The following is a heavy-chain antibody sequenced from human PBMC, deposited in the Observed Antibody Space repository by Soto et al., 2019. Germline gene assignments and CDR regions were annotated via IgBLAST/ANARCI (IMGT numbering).Heavy chain of an antibody. CDR3: ARGPHGSVSYCKWYYYYYYMDV. J-gene: IGHJ6*03. V-gene: IGHV1-8*01. D-gene: IGHD3-10*01. CDR2: MNPNSGNT. Sequence: ASVKVSCKASGYTFTSYDINWVRQATGQGLEWMGWMNPNSGNTGYAQKFQGRVTMTRNTSISTAYMELSSLRSEDTAVYYCARGPHGSVSYCKWYYYYYYMDVWGKGTTVTVSS. CDR1: GYTFTSYD.